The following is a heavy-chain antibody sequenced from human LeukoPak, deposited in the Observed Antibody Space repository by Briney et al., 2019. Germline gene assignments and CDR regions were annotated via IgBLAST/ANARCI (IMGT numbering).Heavy chain of an antibody. CDR3: VRDSSKWYYDF. D-gene: IGHD6-13*01. V-gene: IGHV3-74*01. Sequence: GGSLRLSCAASGFTFSTYWIHWVRQAPGKGLVWVSRINSDGSGTSYADSVKGRFTISRDNAKNTLYLQMNSLRVEDTAVYYWVRDSSKWYYDFWGQGSLVTVSS. J-gene: IGHJ4*02. CDR2: INSDGSGT. CDR1: GFTFSTYW.